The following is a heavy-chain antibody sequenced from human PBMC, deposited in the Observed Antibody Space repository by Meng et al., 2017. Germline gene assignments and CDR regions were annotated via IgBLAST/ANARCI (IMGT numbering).Heavy chain of an antibody. J-gene: IGHJ4*02. CDR1: GFTFSSHV. Sequence: GESLKISCEASGFTFSSHVMYWVRQAPGRGLGWVSAISKGADATFYSDSVQGRFTISRDNSKNTLYLQMSALRAEDTALYYCARIAARYDHGGFDYWGQGTRVTCSS. CDR3: ARIAARYDHGGFDY. CDR2: ISKGADAT. D-gene: IGHD3-22*01. V-gene: IGHV3-23*01.